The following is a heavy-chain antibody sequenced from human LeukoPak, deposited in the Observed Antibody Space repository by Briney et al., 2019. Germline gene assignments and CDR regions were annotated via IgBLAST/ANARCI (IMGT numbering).Heavy chain of an antibody. Sequence: GASVKVSCKASGGTFSSYAISWVRQAPGQGLEWMGGIIPIFGTANYAQKFQGRVTITADKSTSTAYMELSSLRSEDTAVYYCARVGDTAMASLYFDYWGQGTLVTVS. D-gene: IGHD5-18*01. CDR2: IIPIFGTA. CDR1: GGTFSSYA. CDR3: ARVGDTAMASLYFDY. J-gene: IGHJ4*02. V-gene: IGHV1-69*06.